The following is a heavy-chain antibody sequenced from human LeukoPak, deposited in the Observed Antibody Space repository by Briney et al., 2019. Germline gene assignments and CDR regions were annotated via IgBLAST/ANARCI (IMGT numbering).Heavy chain of an antibody. J-gene: IGHJ4*02. V-gene: IGHV3-9*01. D-gene: IGHD3-9*01. CDR3: KDMRDYDVFTGYFPFDY. CDR1: GFSFNDYV. CDR2: ITWNSANV. Sequence: GRSLRLSCEAAGFSFNDYVMHWVRQVPGKGLEWVSGITWNSANVVYADSVKGRFTISRDNAKNSLYLQMNSLRAEDTALYYSKDMRDYDVFTGYFPFDYWGQGTLVAVSS.